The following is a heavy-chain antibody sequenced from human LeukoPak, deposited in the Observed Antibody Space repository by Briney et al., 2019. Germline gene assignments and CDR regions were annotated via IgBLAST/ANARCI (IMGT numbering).Heavy chain of an antibody. CDR2: IRYDGSTK. V-gene: IGHV3-30*02. D-gene: IGHD3-22*01. CDR1: GFTFRTHG. CDR3: AKDHYYDSSGYLAMVHSLPTGMDY. Sequence: GGSLRLSCAASGFTFRTHGMHWVRQAPGKGLEWVSFIRYDGSTKYYADSVKGRCTTSRDNSKNTLYLQMNSLRAEDTAVYYCAKDHYYDSSGYLAMVHSLPTGMDYWGQGTLVTVSS. J-gene: IGHJ4*02.